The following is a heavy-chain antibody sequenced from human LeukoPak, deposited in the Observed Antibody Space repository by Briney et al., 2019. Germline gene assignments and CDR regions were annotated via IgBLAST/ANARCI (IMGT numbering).Heavy chain of an antibody. CDR2: IYYSGST. CDR1: GDSISTGGYY. D-gene: IGHD3-9*01. Sequence: PSETLSLTCTVSGDSISTGGYYWSWIRQHPGGGLEWIGYIYYSGSTNYNPSLKSRVTISVDTSKNQFSLKLSSVTAADTAVYYCARDAVTGYYPVYYYYGMDVWGKGTTVTVSS. J-gene: IGHJ6*04. V-gene: IGHV4-61*08. CDR3: ARDAVTGYYPVYYYYGMDV.